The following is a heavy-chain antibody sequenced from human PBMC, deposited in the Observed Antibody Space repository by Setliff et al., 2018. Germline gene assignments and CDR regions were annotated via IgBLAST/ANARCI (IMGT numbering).Heavy chain of an antibody. J-gene: IGHJ4*02. CDR1: CDSMSGAS. D-gene: IGHD2-15*01. CDR3: AKGGTYRYFDF. V-gene: IGHV4-59*01. Sequence: ASETLSLTCTVSCDSMSGASMWTWIRQPPGKGLEFMGYVFPSGATKYDPSVKSRLTISVDTSKNQFSLKLTSLTAADTAVYFCAKGGTYRYFDFWGQGILVTVSS. CDR2: VFPSGAT.